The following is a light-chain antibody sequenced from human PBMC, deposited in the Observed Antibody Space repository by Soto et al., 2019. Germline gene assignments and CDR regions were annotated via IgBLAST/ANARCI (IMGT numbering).Light chain of an antibody. J-gene: IGKJ1*01. CDR3: HHYYSYSGT. Sequence: DIQMSQSPSTLSASVGDRLTITCRASQNIETGLAWYQQKPGKAPNLLIYDASSLESGVSSRFSGRGSGTEFTLTIGSLQPDDFATYYCHHYYSYSGTFGQGTKVEVK. CDR1: QNIETG. V-gene: IGKV1-5*01. CDR2: DAS.